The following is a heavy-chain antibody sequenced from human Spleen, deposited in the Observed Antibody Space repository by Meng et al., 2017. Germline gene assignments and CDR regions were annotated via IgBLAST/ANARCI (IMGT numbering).Heavy chain of an antibody. CDR2: ISISGDTI. Sequence: VQLMESGGGLVQPGGSLRLSCAASGFTFSDYYMTWIRQVPGKGLEWVSYISISGDTIYYADSVKGRFTVSRDNAENSLFLQMNSLRAEDTAVYYCARGACRTCYSQDYFDPWGQGTLVTVSS. CDR1: GFTFSDYY. J-gene: IGHJ5*02. D-gene: IGHD2-15*01. V-gene: IGHV3-11*01. CDR3: ARGACRTCYSQDYFDP.